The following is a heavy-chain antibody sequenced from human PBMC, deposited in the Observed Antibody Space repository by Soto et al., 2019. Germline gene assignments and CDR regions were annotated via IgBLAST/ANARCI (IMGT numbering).Heavy chain of an antibody. CDR3: AREGGSSTYYPLELDY. J-gene: IGHJ4*02. Sequence: QVQLVQSGPEVKRPGASVKVSCKASGYVFSSYGINWVRQAPGQGLEWVGWIAPFKGKMNLAPRLQDRITMTVDTSTSTASLEVRTLTSDDTGVYFCAREGGSSTYYPLELDYWGQGTLVTVSS. D-gene: IGHD6-13*01. V-gene: IGHV1-18*04. CDR2: IAPFKGKM. CDR1: GYVFSSYG.